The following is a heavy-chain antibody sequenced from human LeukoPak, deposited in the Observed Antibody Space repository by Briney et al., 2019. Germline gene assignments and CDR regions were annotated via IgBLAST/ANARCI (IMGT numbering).Heavy chain of an antibody. D-gene: IGHD1-26*01. CDR1: GGSISSYY. CDR3: ARDVKWELVRWFDP. V-gene: IGHV4-4*07. Sequence: SETLSPTCTVSGGSISSYYWSWIRQPAGKGLEWIGRIYTSGSTNYNPSLKSRVTMSVDTSKNQFSLKLSSVTAADTAVYYCARDVKWELVRWFDPWGQGTLVTVSS. CDR2: IYTSGST. J-gene: IGHJ5*02.